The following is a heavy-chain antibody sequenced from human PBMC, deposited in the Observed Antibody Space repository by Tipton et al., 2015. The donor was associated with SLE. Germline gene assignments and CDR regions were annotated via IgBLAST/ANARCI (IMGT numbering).Heavy chain of an antibody. V-gene: IGHV4-61*09. CDR2: IYTSGST. Sequence: TLSLTCTVSGGSISSGSYYWSWIRQPAGKGLEWIGYIYTSGSTNYNPSLKSRVTIPVDTSKNQFSLKLNSVTAADTAVYYCAKNSGSYYFDDWGQGTLVTVSS. CDR1: GGSISSGSYY. CDR3: AKNSGSYYFDD. D-gene: IGHD3-10*01. J-gene: IGHJ4*02.